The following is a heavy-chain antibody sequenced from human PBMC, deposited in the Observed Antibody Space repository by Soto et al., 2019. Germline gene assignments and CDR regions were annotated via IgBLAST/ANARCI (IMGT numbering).Heavy chain of an antibody. CDR2: VTSNGDSI. J-gene: IGHJ3*01. D-gene: IGHD3-16*01. CDR3: VKDVGSTISSYDCSFDV. V-gene: IGHV3-64D*06. CDR1: GFAFSTYA. Sequence: EVQLVESGGGLVQPGGSLRLSSSASGFAFSTYAMHWVREAPGKGLEYVSAVTSNGDSIYYADSVKGRFTISRDNSKNTLHLQMSSLRAEDTAVYYCVKDVGSTISSYDCSFDVWGQGTMVTVSS.